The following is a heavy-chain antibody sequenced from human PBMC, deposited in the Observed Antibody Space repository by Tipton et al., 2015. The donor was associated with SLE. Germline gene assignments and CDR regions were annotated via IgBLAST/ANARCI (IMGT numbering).Heavy chain of an antibody. V-gene: IGHV4-34*01. D-gene: IGHD6-13*01. Sequence: LRLSCAVYGGSFSGYYWSWIRQPPGKGLEWIGEINHSGSTNYNPSLKSRVTISVDTSKNQFSLKLSSVTAADTAVYYCARGRSSSWYRYWGQGTQVTVSS. J-gene: IGHJ4*02. CDR2: INHSGST. CDR3: ARGRSSSWYRY. CDR1: GGSFSGYY.